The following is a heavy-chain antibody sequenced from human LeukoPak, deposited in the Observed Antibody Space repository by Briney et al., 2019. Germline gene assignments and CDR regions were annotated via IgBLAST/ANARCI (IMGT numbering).Heavy chain of an antibody. CDR2: IIPIFGTA. J-gene: IGHJ5*02. V-gene: IGHV1-69*06. CDR1: GGTFSSYA. D-gene: IGHD4-17*01. Sequence: GASVKVSCKASGGTFSSYAISWVRQAPGQGLEWMGGIIPIFGTANYAQKFQGRVTITADKSTSTAYMELSSLRSEDTAVYYCARDPSYGAFWFDPWGQGTLVTVSS. CDR3: ARDPSYGAFWFDP.